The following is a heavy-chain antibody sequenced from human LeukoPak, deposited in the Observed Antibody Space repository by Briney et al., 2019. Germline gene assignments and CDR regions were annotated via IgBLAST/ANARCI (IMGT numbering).Heavy chain of an antibody. CDR2: IYYSGST. V-gene: IGHV4-59*01. CDR3: ARHSRGWYWAFDY. D-gene: IGHD6-19*01. CDR1: SGSIRNYY. J-gene: IGHJ4*02. Sequence: SETLFLTCTVLSGSIRNYYWSWIRQPPGKGLEWIGYIYYSGSTKYNPSLESRVTISVDTSKDQFSLKLNSVTSADTAVYYCARHSRGWYWAFDYWGLGTLVTVSS.